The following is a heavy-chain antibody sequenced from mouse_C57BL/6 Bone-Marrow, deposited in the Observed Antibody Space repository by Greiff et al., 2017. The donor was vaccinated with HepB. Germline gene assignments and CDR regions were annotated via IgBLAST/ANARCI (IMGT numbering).Heavy chain of an antibody. Sequence: EVQLQQSGAELVRPGASVKLSCTASGFNIKDDYMHWVKQRPEQGLEWIGWIDPENGDTEYASKFQGKATITADTSSNTSYLQLSSLTSEDTAVYYCTTLQLTPEFAYWGQGTRVTVSA. J-gene: IGHJ3*01. CDR1: GFNIKDDY. V-gene: IGHV14-4*01. CDR2: IDPENGDT. CDR3: TTLQLTPEFAY. D-gene: IGHD3-2*02.